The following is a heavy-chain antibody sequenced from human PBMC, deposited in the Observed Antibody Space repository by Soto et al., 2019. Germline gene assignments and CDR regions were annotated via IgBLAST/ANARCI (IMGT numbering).Heavy chain of an antibody. J-gene: IGHJ4*02. CDR1: GYIFTSYP. CDR2: INTGTGNT. D-gene: IGHD6-25*01. CDR3: ARDNSGLGDY. V-gene: IGHV1-3*04. Sequence: RASVKVSCKASGYIFTSYPIHWVRQAPGQRLEWMGWINTGTGNTKYSQNFQGRVTTTRGTSATTAYMELSSLRSEDTAVYYCARDNSGLGDYWGQGTLVTVPQ.